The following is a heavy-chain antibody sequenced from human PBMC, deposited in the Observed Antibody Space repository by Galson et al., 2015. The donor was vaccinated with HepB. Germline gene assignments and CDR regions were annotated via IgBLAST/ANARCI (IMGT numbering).Heavy chain of an antibody. J-gene: IGHJ5*02. CDR2: ISSSSSYI. Sequence: SLRLSCAASGFTFSSYSMNWVRQAPGKGLEWVSSISSSSSYIYYADSVKGRFTISRDNAKNSLYLQMNSLRAEDTAVYYCARDMYSSSRVGESAWVDPWGQGTLVTVSS. D-gene: IGHD6-6*01. CDR3: ARDMYSSSRVGESAWVDP. CDR1: GFTFSSYS. V-gene: IGHV3-21*01.